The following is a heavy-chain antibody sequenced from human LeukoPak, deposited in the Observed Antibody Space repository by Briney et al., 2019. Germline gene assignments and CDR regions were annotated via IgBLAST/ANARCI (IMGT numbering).Heavy chain of an antibody. CDR1: GXSFSGYY. D-gene: IGHD5-18*01. Sequence: SETLSLTCAVYGXSFSGYYWSWIRQPPGKGLEWIGEINHSGSTNYNPSLKSRVTISVDTSKNQFSLKLSSVTAADTAVYYCASDRGYSYGFDYWGQGSLVTVS. V-gene: IGHV4-34*01. CDR3: ASDRGYSYGFDY. J-gene: IGHJ4*02. CDR2: INHSGST.